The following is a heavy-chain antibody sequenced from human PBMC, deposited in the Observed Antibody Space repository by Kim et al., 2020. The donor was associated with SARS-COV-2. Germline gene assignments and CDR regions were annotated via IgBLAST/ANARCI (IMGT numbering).Heavy chain of an antibody. CDR1: GFTFSSYG. Sequence: GGSLRLSCAASGFTFSSYGMHWVRQAPGKGLEWVAVIWYDGSNKYYADSVKGRFTISRDNSKNTLYLQMNSLRAEDTAVYYCARAASRKGIAAAGPYYYGMDVWGQGTTVTVSS. V-gene: IGHV3-33*01. CDR3: ARAASRKGIAAAGPYYYGMDV. CDR2: IWYDGSNK. J-gene: IGHJ6*02. D-gene: IGHD6-13*01.